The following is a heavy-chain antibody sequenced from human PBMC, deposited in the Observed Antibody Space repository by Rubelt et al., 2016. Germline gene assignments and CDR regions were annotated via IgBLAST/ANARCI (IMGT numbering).Heavy chain of an antibody. D-gene: IGHD3-16*01. CDR1: GFTLNNYW. Sequence: GFTLNNYWMHWVRQAPGKGLVWVSEIKYDGSATNYADSVKGRFTISRDSAMSTLYLQMNSLRVEDTAVYYCARAQSRGWFSRYYHYGMDVWGQGTTVTVSS. V-gene: IGHV3-74*01. CDR3: ARAQSRGWFSRYYHYGMDV. CDR2: IKYDGSAT. J-gene: IGHJ6*02.